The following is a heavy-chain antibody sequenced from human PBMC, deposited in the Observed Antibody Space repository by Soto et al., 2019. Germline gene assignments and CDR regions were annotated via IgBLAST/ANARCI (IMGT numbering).Heavy chain of an antibody. CDR1: GFTFSDYW. CDR3: LLWPRGMVF. D-gene: IGHD3-10*01. V-gene: IGHV3-7*01. Sequence: EVRLVESGGGLVQSGGSLRLSCAASGFTFSDYWMSWVRHAPGKGPEWVANIKQDGSEKYYVDSVKGRFTISRDNAKNSLYLQMHSLRDEDTAVYYCLLWPRGMVFLVKGTTVTVSS. CDR2: IKQDGSEK. J-gene: IGHJ6*04.